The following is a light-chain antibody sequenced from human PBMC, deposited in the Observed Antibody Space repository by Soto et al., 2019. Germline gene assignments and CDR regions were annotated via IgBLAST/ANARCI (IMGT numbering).Light chain of an antibody. J-gene: IGKJ5*01. CDR2: GAS. V-gene: IGKV3-20*01. CDR3: QQYGSSPPSST. Sequence: EIVLTQSPGTLSLSPGERATLSCRASQRVSSGYLAWYQQKPVQAPRLLIYGASNRATDIPDRFSGRGSGTDFTLTISRLEPEDFAVYYCQQYGSSPPSSTFGQGTRLEIK. CDR1: QRVSSGY.